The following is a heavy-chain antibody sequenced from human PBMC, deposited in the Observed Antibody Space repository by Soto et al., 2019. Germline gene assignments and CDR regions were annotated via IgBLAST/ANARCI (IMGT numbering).Heavy chain of an antibody. J-gene: IGHJ6*02. CDR2: INPNSGDT. CDR3: AKGGAIVAAGTRVYLYNAMDV. V-gene: IGHV1-2*02. CDR1: GYTFTGYY. Sequence: ASVKVSCKASGYTFTGYYVHWVRQAPGQGLEWMGWINPNSGDTYLAQRFQGRVTMNRDTTIGTAYMELRGLTSDDTAEYYCAKGGAIVAAGTRVYLYNAMDVWGQGTTVTVSS. D-gene: IGHD1-26*01.